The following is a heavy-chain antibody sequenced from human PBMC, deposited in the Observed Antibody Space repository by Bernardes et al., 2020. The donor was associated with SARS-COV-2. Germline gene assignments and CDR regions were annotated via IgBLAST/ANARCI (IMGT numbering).Heavy chain of an antibody. CDR3: ARNRPYMSVEWFDP. CDR2: ISSDGSSI. CDR1: GFTFSIYE. Sequence: GGSLRLSCAASGFTFSIYEMHWVRQAPGKGLEWISYISSDGSSIDYVDSVKGRFIISRDNAKNSLFLQMNSLRVEDTAVYYCARNRPYMSVEWFDPWGQGTLVTVSS. D-gene: IGHD2-2*02. J-gene: IGHJ5*02. V-gene: IGHV3-48*03.